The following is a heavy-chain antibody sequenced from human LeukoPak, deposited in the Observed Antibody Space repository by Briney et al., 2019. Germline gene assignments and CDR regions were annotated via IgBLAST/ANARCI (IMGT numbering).Heavy chain of an antibody. CDR2: ISSNGGST. CDR1: GFTFSTYA. Sequence: GRSLRLSCAASGFTFSTYAMHWVRQAPGKGLEYVSAISSNGGSTYYANSVKGRFTISRDNSKNTLYLQMGSLRAEDMAVYYCARDPGDVNYGSGSSDYWGQGTLVTVSS. CDR3: ARDPGDVNYGSGSSDY. D-gene: IGHD3-10*01. J-gene: IGHJ4*02. V-gene: IGHV3-64*01.